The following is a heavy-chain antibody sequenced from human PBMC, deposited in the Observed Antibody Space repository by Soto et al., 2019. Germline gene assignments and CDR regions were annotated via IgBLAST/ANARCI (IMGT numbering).Heavy chain of an antibody. D-gene: IGHD3-16*02. CDR3: ARDSQSYVWANYRPEKSFYF. Sequence: QVQLVESGGGVVQPGRSLRLSCAASRFSFSSYAMHWVRQAPGKGLEWVAIIWYDGSIKYYADSVKGRFTISRDNSKNTLYLQMTRLRVEDTAVYYCARDSQSYVWANYRPEKSFYFWRQGTLVTVS. CDR1: RFSFSSYA. CDR2: IWYDGSIK. V-gene: IGHV3-33*01. J-gene: IGHJ4*02.